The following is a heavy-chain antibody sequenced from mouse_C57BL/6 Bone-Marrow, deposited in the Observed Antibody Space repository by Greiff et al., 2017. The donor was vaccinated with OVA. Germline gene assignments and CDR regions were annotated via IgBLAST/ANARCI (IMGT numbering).Heavy chain of an antibody. CDR3: ARELIYYDYDGGFAY. V-gene: IGHV1-81*01. J-gene: IGHJ3*01. Sequence: VQLQQSGAELARPGASLKLSCKASGYTFTSYGISWVKQRTGQGLEWIGEIYPRSGNTYYNEKFKGKATLTADKSSSTAYMELRSLTSEDSAVYFCARELIYYDYDGGFAYWGQGTLVTVSA. D-gene: IGHD2-4*01. CDR2: IYPRSGNT. CDR1: GYTFTSYG.